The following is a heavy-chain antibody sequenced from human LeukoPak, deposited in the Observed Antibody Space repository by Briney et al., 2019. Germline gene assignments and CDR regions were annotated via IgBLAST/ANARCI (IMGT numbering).Heavy chain of an antibody. J-gene: IGHJ6*03. CDR3: ARDMWAILGNYLDV. V-gene: IGHV3-7*01. Sequence: GGSLRLSCAASGFTFTDYWVSWVRQAPGKGLEWVANIKQDGSEKYYVDSVKGRFTISRDNAKNSLYLQMNRLRGEDTAVYYCARDMWAILGNYLDVWGKGTTVTVSS. CDR2: IKQDGSEK. CDR1: GFTFTDYW. D-gene: IGHD1-26*01.